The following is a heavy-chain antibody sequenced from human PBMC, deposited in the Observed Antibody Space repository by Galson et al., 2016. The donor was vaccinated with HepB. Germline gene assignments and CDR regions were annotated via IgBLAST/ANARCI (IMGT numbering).Heavy chain of an antibody. CDR1: GFIFGDYT. CDR2: VRNNDYGETT. J-gene: IGHJ4*02. Sequence: SLRLSCAGSGFIFGDYTMTWFHQAPGKGLEWVGFVRNNDYGETTEYAASGKGRFTISRDDSKSIAYLQVSTLKTEDTAMYYCTRAFPHSSAMGDYWGQGTLVTVS. D-gene: IGHD6-19*01. CDR3: TRAFPHSSAMGDY. V-gene: IGHV3-49*03.